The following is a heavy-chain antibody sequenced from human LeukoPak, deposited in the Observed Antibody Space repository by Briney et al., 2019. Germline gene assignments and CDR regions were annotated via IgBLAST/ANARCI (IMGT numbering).Heavy chain of an antibody. CDR1: GFTFSNYA. J-gene: IGHJ6*02. CDR2: IHYNGDST. Sequence: GGSLRLSCAASGFTFSNYAMTWVRQAPGKGLEWVSSIHYNGDSTYYADSVKGRFTISRDNSKNTLYLQMNSLRAEDTAVYYCARDLQYYYDSSGYYPSYYYYYGMDVWGQGTTVTVSS. CDR3: ARDLQYYYDSSGYYPSYYYYYGMDV. V-gene: IGHV3-23*01. D-gene: IGHD3-22*01.